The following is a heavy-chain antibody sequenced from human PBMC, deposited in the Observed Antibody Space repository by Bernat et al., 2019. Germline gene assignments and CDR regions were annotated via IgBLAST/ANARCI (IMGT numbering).Heavy chain of an antibody. Sequence: EVQLVESGGGLVKPGGSLRLSCAASGFTFSSYRMNWVRQAPGKGLEWVSSISSSSSYVYYADSVKGRFTISRDNAKNSLYLQMNSLRAEETAVYYCARWVGDGNFDYWGQGTLVTVSS. CDR2: ISSSSSYV. CDR1: GFTFSSYR. D-gene: IGHD3-16*01. CDR3: ARWVGDGNFDY. J-gene: IGHJ4*02. V-gene: IGHV3-21*01.